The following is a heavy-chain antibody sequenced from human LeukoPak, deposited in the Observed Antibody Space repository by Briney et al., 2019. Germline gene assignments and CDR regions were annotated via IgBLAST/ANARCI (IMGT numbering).Heavy chain of an antibody. V-gene: IGHV4-30-4*01. J-gene: IGHJ6*04. CDR3: ARDRPGDSYGMDV. Sequence: SQTLSLTCTVSGGSISSGDYYWSWIRQPPGKSLEWIGYIYYSGSTYYNPSLKSRVTISVDTSKNQFSLKLSSVTAADTAVYYCARDRPGDSYGMDVWGKGTTVTVSS. D-gene: IGHD3-10*01. CDR2: IYYSGST. CDR1: GGSISSGDYY.